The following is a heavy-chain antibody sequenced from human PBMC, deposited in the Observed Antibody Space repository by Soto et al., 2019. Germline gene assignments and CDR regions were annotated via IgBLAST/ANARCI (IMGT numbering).Heavy chain of an antibody. CDR1: GFTVSNNY. J-gene: IGHJ4*02. V-gene: IGHV3-66*01. Sequence: GGSLRLSCAALGFTVSNNYMNWLRQAPGKGLEWVSVVYDDGRTYYADSVKDRFTISRDNSKNTLYLQMNSLRAEDTAVYYCARAPSHSDLNLPFEYWGRGTPVPVAS. D-gene: IGHD3-3*01. CDR2: VYDDGRT. CDR3: ARAPSHSDLNLPFEY.